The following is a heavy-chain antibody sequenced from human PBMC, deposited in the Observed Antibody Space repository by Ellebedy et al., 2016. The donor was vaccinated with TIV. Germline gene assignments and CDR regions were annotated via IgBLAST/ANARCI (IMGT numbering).Heavy chain of an antibody. V-gene: IGHV4-39*01. J-gene: IGHJ6*02. D-gene: IGHD5-12*01. CDR2: ISYSGST. Sequence: MPSETLSLTCTVSGGSTSSSSFYWGWIRQPPGKGLEWIGSISYSGSTYYNPSLKSRVTISVDTSKNQFSLKLSSVTAAATAVYYCARHVGYGTYYYYYGMDVWGQGTTVTVSS. CDR3: ARHVGYGTYYYYYGMDV. CDR1: GGSTSSSSFY.